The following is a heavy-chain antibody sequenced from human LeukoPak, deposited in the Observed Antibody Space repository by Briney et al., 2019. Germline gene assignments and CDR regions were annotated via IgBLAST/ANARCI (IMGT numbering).Heavy chain of an antibody. Sequence: SETLSLTCTVSGGSISGYSWSWIRQSAGKGLEWVGRVYTSGNTNYNPSFKSRVTMSIDTSKKQFSLKLSSVTAADTAVYYCARDSPAGPWGQGTLVTVSS. D-gene: IGHD3-10*01. CDR3: ARDSPAGP. V-gene: IGHV4-4*07. J-gene: IGHJ5*02. CDR1: GGSISGYS. CDR2: VYTSGNT.